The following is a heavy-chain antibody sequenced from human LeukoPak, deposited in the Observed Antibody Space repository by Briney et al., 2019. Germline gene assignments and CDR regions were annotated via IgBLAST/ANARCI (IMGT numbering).Heavy chain of an antibody. J-gene: IGHJ4*02. V-gene: IGHV3-74*01. CDR1: GFTFSSYW. D-gene: IGHD3-22*01. CDR2: INSDGSST. CDR3: ARSLPTMIVVVSHFDY. Sequence: GGSLRLSCAASGFTFSSYWMHWVRQAPGKGLVWVSRINSDGSSTSYADSVKGRFTISRDNAKNTLYLQMNSLRSDDTAVYYCARSLPTMIVVVSHFDYWGQGTLVTVSS.